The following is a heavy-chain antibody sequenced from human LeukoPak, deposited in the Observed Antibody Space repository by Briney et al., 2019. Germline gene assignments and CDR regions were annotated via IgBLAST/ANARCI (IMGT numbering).Heavy chain of an antibody. CDR2: IYYSGST. Sequence: SETLSPTCAVYGGSFSGYYWGWIRQPPGKGLEWIGSIYYSGSTYYNPSLKSRVTISVDTSKNQFSLKLSSVTAADTAVYYCARAGRVVVVAAILNWFDPWGQGTLVTVSS. V-gene: IGHV4-34*01. CDR1: GGSFSGYY. D-gene: IGHD2-15*01. CDR3: ARAGRVVVVAAILNWFDP. J-gene: IGHJ5*02.